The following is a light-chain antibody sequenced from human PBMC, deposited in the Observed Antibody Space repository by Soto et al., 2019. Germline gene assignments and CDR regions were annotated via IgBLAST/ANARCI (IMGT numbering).Light chain of an antibody. Sequence: QSVLTQQPSTSGTPGHRVTISCSGSSSNIGGEAVNWYQQLPGTAPKLLIYSYNQRPSGVPDRFSGSKSGTSASLAISGLQSEDEADYICAAWDDSLNGYVFGTGTKVTVL. CDR1: SSNIGGEA. CDR2: SYN. V-gene: IGLV1-44*01. CDR3: AAWDDSLNGYV. J-gene: IGLJ1*01.